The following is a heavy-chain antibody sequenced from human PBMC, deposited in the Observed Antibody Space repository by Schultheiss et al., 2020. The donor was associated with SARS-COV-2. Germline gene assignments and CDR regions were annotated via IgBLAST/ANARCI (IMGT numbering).Heavy chain of an antibody. CDR2: IYDCGST. J-gene: IGHJ4*02. Sequence: GGSLRLSCAASGFTFSDAWMSWVRQAPGKGLEWVSVIYDCGSTYYADSVKGRFTVSRDNSMNTLYLQLNSLRAEDTAVYYCAKGSSPFYYFDSSGYLGYFESWGQGTLVTVSS. CDR3: AKGSSPFYYFDSSGYLGYFES. V-gene: IGHV3-53*01. D-gene: IGHD3-22*01. CDR1: GFTFSDAW.